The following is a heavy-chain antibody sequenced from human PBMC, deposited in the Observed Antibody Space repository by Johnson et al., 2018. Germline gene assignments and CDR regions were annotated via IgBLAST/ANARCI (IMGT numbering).Heavy chain of an antibody. CDR2: INAGNGNT. D-gene: IGHD3-22*01. CDR1: GYTFTSYA. CDR3: ARGPYYYDRSGYYSGGYYKDA. J-gene: IGHJ6*03. Sequence: QVQLVQSGAEVKKPGASVKVSCKASGYTFTSYAMHWVRQAPGQRLEWMGWINAGNGNTKYSQKFQGRVTITRDTSASTAYMELSSLRSEDTAAYYCARGPYYYDRSGYYSGGYYKDAGGKGTTVAVSS. V-gene: IGHV1-3*01.